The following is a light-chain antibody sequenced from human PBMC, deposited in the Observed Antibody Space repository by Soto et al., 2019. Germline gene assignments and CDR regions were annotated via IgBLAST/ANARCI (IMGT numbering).Light chain of an antibody. Sequence: ETVLTQSPGTLSLSPGERATLSCRATQSVNNDYLAWYQQRPGLAPRLLIFGASGRATGIPDRFSGSGSGTDFTLTISRLEPEDFAVYYCHQYNNWPPLTFGGGTKVEIK. CDR1: QSVNNDY. J-gene: IGKJ4*01. V-gene: IGKV3-20*01. CDR3: HQYNNWPPLT. CDR2: GAS.